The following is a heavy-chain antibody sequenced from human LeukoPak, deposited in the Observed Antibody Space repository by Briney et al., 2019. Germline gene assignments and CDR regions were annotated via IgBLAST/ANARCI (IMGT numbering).Heavy chain of an antibody. Sequence: SETLSLTCTVSDCSFNSYYWSWLRQPAGKGLEWIGRIHTSGSTDYSPSLQSRVTISVDMSKKQFSLNLSSVTAADTAVYYCARDIVYLIDEDYGWGQGTLVSVS. D-gene: IGHD4-17*01. CDR2: IHTSGST. CDR3: ARDIVYLIDEDYG. CDR1: DCSFNSYY. J-gene: IGHJ4*02. V-gene: IGHV4-4*07.